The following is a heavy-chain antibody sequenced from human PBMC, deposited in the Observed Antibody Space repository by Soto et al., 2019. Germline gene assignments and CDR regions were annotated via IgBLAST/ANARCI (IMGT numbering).Heavy chain of an antibody. D-gene: IGHD4-17*01. V-gene: IGHV3-30*18. Sequence: PGGSLRLSCAASGFTFSSYGMHWVRQAPGKGLEWVAVISYDGSNKYYADSVKGRFTISRDNSKNTLYLQMNSLRAEDTAVYYCAKEKADDYGAYYYYMDVWGKGTTVTVSS. CDR2: ISYDGSNK. CDR1: GFTFSSYG. J-gene: IGHJ6*03. CDR3: AKEKADDYGAYYYYMDV.